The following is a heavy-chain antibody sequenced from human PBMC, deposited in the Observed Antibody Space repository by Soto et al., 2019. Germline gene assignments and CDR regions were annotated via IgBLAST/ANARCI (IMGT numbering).Heavy chain of an antibody. J-gene: IGHJ4*02. CDR2: IWYDGSNK. CDR3: ARERGDGYNRDFDY. Sequence: QVQLVESGGGVVQPGRSLRLSCAASGFTFSSYGMHWVRQAPGKGLEWVAVIWYDGSNKYYADSVKGRFTISRDNSKNTLYLQMNSLRAEDTAVYYCARERGDGYNRDFDYWGQGTLVTVSS. CDR1: GFTFSSYG. D-gene: IGHD5-12*01. V-gene: IGHV3-33*01.